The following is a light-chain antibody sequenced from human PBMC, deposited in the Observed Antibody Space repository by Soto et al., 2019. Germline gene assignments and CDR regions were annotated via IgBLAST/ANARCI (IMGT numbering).Light chain of an antibody. CDR2: DVS. CDR3: SSYTSSSTRV. CDR1: SSDVGGYNY. V-gene: IGLV2-14*01. Sequence: QPVLTQPASVSGSPGQSITISCTGTSSDVGGYNYVSWYQQHPGKAPKLMIYDVSNRPSGVSNRFSGSKSGNTASLTISGLQAQDAADYYCSSYTSSSTRVFGGGTKLTVL. J-gene: IGLJ2*01.